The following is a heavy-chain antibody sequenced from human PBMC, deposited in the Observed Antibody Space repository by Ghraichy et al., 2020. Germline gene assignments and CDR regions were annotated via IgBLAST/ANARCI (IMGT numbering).Heavy chain of an antibody. CDR2: LSASGGST. J-gene: IGHJ4*02. D-gene: IGHD6-6*01. CDR1: GFTFSNYA. V-gene: IGHV3-23*01. Sequence: GGSLRLSCAASGFTFSNYAMSWVRQAPGKGLEWVSTLSASGGSTYYADSVRGRFTISRDNSRNTLYLQMNSLRAEDTAVYYCANRDPRPFANRYFDYWGQGTLVTVSS. CDR3: ANRDPRPFANRYFDY.